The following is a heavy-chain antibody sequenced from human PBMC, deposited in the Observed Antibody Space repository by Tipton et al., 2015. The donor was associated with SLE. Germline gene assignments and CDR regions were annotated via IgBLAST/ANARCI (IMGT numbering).Heavy chain of an antibody. Sequence: TLSLTCTVFDGSLSGYYWAWIRQPAGKGLEWIGRIYTTASANYNPSLKSRVTMSLDTSKNQFSLQLSSVTAADTAVYYCAREDYYESRGSFGYWGQGALVTVSS. CDR1: DGSLSGYY. J-gene: IGHJ4*02. D-gene: IGHD3-22*01. CDR2: IYTTASA. CDR3: AREDYYESRGSFGY. V-gene: IGHV4-4*07.